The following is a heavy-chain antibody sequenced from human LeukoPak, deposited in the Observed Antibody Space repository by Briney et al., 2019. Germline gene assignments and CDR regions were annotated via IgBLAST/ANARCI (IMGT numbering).Heavy chain of an antibody. V-gene: IGHV3-30*04. CDR1: GFTFSSYA. D-gene: IGHD3-10*02. CDR3: AKERIEVSYVLYFDY. Sequence: PGGSLRLSCAATGFTFSSYAMHWVRQAPGKGLEWVAVISYDGSNKYYADSVKGRFTISRDNSKNTLYLQMNSLRAEDTAVYYCAKERIEVSYVLYFDYWGQGTLVTVSS. J-gene: IGHJ4*02. CDR2: ISYDGSNK.